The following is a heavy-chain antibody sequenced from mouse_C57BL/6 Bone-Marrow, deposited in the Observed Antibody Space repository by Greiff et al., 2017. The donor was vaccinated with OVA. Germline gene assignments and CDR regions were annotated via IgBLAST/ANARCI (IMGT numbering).Heavy chain of an antibody. V-gene: IGHV10-1*01. Sequence: EVKLVESGGGFVQPKGSLKLSCAASGFSFNTYAMNWVRQAPGQGLEWVARIRSKRNNYATYYADSVKDRFTISRDDSESMLYLQMNNWKTDDTAMYYCARQTGLRRRAAMYDWCQGTAVTVSS. D-gene: IGHD2-4*01. CDR1: GFSFNTYA. J-gene: IGHJ4*01. CDR2: IRSKRNNYAT. CDR3: ARQTGLRRRAAMYD.